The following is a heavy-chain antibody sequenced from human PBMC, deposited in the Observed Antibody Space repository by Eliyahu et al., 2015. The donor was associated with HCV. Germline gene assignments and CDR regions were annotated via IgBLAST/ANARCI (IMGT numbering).Heavy chain of an antibody. V-gene: IGHV3-33*01. CDR3: ARVGVVAATFDY. CDR2: IWYDGSNK. J-gene: IGHJ4*02. D-gene: IGHD2-15*01. CDR1: SSYG. Sequence: SSYGMHWVRQAPGKGLEWVAVIWYDGSNKYYADSVKGRFTISRDNSKNTLYLQMNSLRAEDTAVYYCARVGVVAATFDYWGQGTLVTVSS.